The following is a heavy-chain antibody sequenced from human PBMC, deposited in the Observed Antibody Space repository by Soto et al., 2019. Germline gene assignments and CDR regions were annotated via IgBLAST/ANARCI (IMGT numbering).Heavy chain of an antibody. V-gene: IGHV3-21*06. Sequence: GGSLRLSCAASGFTFTRYSMNGVLQAPGKGLEWISSISSTTNYIYYGDSMKGRFTISRDNAKNPLYLEMNSLRAEDTAVYYRARESEDLTSNFDYWGQGTLVTVSS. CDR2: ISSTTNYI. CDR1: GFTFTRYS. CDR3: ARESEDLTSNFDY. J-gene: IGHJ4*02.